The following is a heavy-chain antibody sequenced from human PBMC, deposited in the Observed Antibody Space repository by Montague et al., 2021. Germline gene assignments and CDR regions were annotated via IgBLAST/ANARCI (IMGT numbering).Heavy chain of an antibody. D-gene: IGHD2-15*01. CDR2: IFHSGST. CDR3: ARDREAAPFDY. J-gene: IGHJ4*02. Sequence: SETLSLTCTVSGYSISSGYYRGWIRQPPGKGLEWIGSIFHSGSTYYNPSLKSRVTILVDTSKNQFSLKLTSVTAADTALYYCARDREAAPFDYWGQGTLVTVSS. CDR1: GYSISSGYY. V-gene: IGHV4-38-2*02.